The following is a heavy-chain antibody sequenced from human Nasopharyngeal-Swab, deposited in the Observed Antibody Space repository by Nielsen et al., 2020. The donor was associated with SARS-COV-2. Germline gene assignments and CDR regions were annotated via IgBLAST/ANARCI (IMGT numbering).Heavy chain of an antibody. D-gene: IGHD6-19*01. CDR3: ARDVIAVAGPLNWFDP. J-gene: IGHJ5*02. V-gene: IGHV3-33*01. Sequence: WIRHPPGKGLEFLAVIWYDGSNKYYADSVKGRFTISRDNSKNTLYLQMNSLRAEDTAVYYCARDVIAVAGPLNWFDPRGQGTLVTVSS. CDR2: IWYDGSNK.